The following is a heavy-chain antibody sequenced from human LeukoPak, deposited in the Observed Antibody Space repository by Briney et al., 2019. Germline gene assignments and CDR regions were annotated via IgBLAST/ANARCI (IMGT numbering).Heavy chain of an antibody. CDR3: ASLTMVRGVTESSFDY. J-gene: IGHJ4*02. D-gene: IGHD3-10*01. V-gene: IGHV3-30*03. CDR2: ISYDGSNK. CDR1: GFTFSSYG. Sequence: GRSLRLSCAASGFTFSSYGMHWVRQAPGKGLEWVAVISYDGSNKYYADSVKGRFTISRDNSKNTLYLQMNSLRAEDTAVYYCASLTMVRGVTESSFDYWGQGTLVTVSS.